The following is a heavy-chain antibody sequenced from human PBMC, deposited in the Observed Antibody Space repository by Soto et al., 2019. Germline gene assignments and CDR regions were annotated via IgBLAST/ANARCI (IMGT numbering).Heavy chain of an antibody. V-gene: IGHV4-30-4*01. D-gene: IGHD3-22*01. CDR2: IYYSGST. Sequence: SETLSLTCTVSGGSISSGDYYWSWIRQPPGKGLEWIGYIYYSGSTYYNPSLKSRVTISVDTSKNQFSLKLSSVTAADTAVYYCAREIGTPTYYYDSSGSVDYWGQGSLVTVSS. J-gene: IGHJ4*02. CDR3: AREIGTPTYYYDSSGSVDY. CDR1: GGSISSGDYY.